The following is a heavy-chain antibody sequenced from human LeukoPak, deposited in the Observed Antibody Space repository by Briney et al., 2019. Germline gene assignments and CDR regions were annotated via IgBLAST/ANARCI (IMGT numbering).Heavy chain of an antibody. J-gene: IGHJ4*02. D-gene: IGHD4-17*01. CDR3: ARSNNDGDYLGVGFDY. CDR2: INTNTGNP. CDR1: GYTFSSYA. Sequence: ASVKVSCKASGYTFSSYAMNWVRQAPGQGLEWMGWINTNTGNPTYARGFTGRFVFSLDTSVSTAYLHISSLQAEDTAVYYCARSNNDGDYLGVGFDYWGQRTLVTVSS. V-gene: IGHV7-4-1*02.